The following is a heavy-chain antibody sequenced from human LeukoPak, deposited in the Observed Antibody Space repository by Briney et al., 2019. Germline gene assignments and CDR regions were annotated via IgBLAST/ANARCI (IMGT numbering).Heavy chain of an antibody. V-gene: IGHV1-2*06. CDR1: GYTFTGYY. CDR2: INPNSGGT. CDR3: ARDARDYDAPNDY. Sequence: ASVKVSCKASGYTFTGYYMHWVRQAPGQGLEWMGRINPNSGGTNYAQKFQGRVTMTRDTSISTAYMELSRLRSDDTAVYYCARDARDYDAPNDYWGQGTLVTVSS. D-gene: IGHD4-17*01. J-gene: IGHJ4*02.